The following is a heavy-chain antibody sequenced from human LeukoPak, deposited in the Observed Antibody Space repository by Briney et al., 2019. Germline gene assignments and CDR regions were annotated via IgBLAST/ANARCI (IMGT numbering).Heavy chain of an antibody. D-gene: IGHD5-18*01. CDR3: ARRGPFGQLWYYGMDV. J-gene: IGHJ6*02. V-gene: IGHV3-74*01. Sequence: WGSLRLSCAASGFTFSSCWMHWVRQAQSTWLVGVSRINSYGSSTSYADSVKGRFTISRDNAKNTLYLQMNSLRAEDTAVYYCARRGPFGQLWYYGMDVWGQGTTVTVSS. CDR2: INSYGSST. CDR1: GFTFSSCW.